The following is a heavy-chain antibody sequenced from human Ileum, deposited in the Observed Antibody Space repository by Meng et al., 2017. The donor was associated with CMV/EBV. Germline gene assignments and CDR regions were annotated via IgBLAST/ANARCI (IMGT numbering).Heavy chain of an antibody. J-gene: IGHJ4*02. CDR1: GGTFSHYG. V-gene: IGHV1-69*12. CDR2: IIPIFGTP. CDR3: ARLGQQLVAPPAYFDS. D-gene: IGHD1-1*01. Sequence: QVQLVQSGAEVKRRGSSVKVSCTASGGTFSHYGISWIRQTPGQGLEWMGGIIPIFGTPNYAQKFQGRITITADESTQTVYMELSSLTADDTALYFCARLGQQLVAPPAYFDSWGQGTLVTVSS.